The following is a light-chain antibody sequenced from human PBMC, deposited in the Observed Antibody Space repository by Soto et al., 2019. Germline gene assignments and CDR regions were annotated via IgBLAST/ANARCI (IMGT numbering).Light chain of an antibody. Sequence: QSALIQPASVSGSPGQSITISCTGTTSDVGGYNHVSWFQQHPGKVPKLMIYDVNNRPSGVSNRFSGSKSGNTASLTISGLQADDEADYYCSSYTNTNTLVFGGGTKVTVL. CDR1: TSDVGGYNH. V-gene: IGLV2-14*01. J-gene: IGLJ2*01. CDR3: SSYTNTNTLV. CDR2: DVN.